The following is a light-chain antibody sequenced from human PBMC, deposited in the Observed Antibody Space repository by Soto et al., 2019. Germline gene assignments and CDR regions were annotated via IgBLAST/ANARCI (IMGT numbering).Light chain of an antibody. J-gene: IGLJ1*01. CDR3: SSYTSTTTPYV. Sequence: QSLLTQPASVSGSPGQSITISCTGTSNDVGGSTYVSWYQQLPGKAPEVIIFEVSNRPSGVSGRFSGSKSGNTASLTISGLLAEDEADYYCSSYTSTTTPYVFGTGTKLTVL. CDR1: SNDVGGSTY. CDR2: EVS. V-gene: IGLV2-14*01.